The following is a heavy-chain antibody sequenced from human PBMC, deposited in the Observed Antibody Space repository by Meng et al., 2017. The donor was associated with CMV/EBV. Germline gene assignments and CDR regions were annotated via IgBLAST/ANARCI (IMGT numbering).Heavy chain of an antibody. D-gene: IGHD1-7*01. CDR1: GFTVSNNY. CDR3: ARDGNYHGV. V-gene: IGHV3-53*01. J-gene: IGHJ4*02. CDR2: IYSEGTT. Sequence: LGESGGGLTQPGGSLGLSCAASGFTVSNNYMRWFRQAPGKGLEWVSLIYSEGTTDYADSVKGRFTISRDNSKNTLYLQMNSLRAEDTAVYYCARDGNYHGVWGQGTLVTVSS.